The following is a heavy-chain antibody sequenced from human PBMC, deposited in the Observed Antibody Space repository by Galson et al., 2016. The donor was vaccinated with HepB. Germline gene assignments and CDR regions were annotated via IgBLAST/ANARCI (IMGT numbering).Heavy chain of an antibody. CDR2: ISYDGRKE. CDR3: AREASSGWPRPPDF. J-gene: IGHJ4*02. V-gene: IGHV3-33*05. Sequence: SLRLSCAASGFRFSTYGMHWVRQAPGKGLEWLTLISYDGRKEKYADSVKGRFIVSRDNSNNTVYLQMTSLRADDTSVYFCAREASSGWPRPPDFWGQGTLVTVSS. D-gene: IGHD6-19*01. CDR1: GFRFSTYG.